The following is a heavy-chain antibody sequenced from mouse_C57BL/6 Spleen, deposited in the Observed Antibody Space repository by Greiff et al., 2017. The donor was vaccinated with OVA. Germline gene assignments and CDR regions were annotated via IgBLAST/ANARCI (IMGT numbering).Heavy chain of an antibody. V-gene: IGHV1-61*01. D-gene: IGHD2-4*01. Sequence: QVQLQQPGAELVRPGSSVKLSCKASGYTFTSYWMDWVKQRPGQGLEWIGNIYPSDSETHYNQKFKDKATLTVDKSSSTAYMQLSSLTSEDSAVYYCTAMIKYAMDYWGQGTSVTVSS. J-gene: IGHJ4*01. CDR2: IYPSDSET. CDR1: GYTFTSYW. CDR3: TAMIKYAMDY.